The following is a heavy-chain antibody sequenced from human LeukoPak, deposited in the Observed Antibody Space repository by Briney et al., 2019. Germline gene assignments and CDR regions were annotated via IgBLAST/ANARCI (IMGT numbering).Heavy chain of an antibody. CDR2: IYTSGST. V-gene: IGHV4-4*07. J-gene: IGHJ4*02. CDR3: ARVIRAAPGKGYFDY. CDR1: GGSISGYY. D-gene: IGHD6-13*01. Sequence: PSDTLSLTCTVSGGSISGYYWSWIRQPAGKGLEWIGRIYTSGSTDHNPSLKSRVTMSVDTSKNQFSLKLSSVTAADTAIYYCARVIRAAPGKGYFDYWGQGTLVTVSS.